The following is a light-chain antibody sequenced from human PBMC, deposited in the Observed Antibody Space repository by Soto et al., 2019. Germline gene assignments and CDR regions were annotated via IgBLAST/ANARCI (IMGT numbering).Light chain of an antibody. CDR2: GAS. CDR3: QQFGNSLT. J-gene: IGKJ4*01. V-gene: IGKV3-20*01. Sequence: EIVLTQSPATLSLSPVERATLSCRASQSVSNNYLAWYQQKPGQAPRLLIYGASSRATGIPDRFSGSGSGTDFTLTITRLETEDFAVYYCQQFGNSLTFGGGTKVDIK. CDR1: QSVSNNY.